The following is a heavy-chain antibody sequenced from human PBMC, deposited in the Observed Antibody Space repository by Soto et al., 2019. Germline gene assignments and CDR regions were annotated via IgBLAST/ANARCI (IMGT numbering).Heavy chain of an antibody. J-gene: IGHJ4*02. V-gene: IGHV4-34*01. CDR2: INHSGGT. Sequence: PSETLSLTCAVYGGSFSAYYWSWIRQPPGKGLEWIGEINHSGGTSYNPSLKSRVTISVDTSKSQFSLKLTSVTAADRAVYYCARGSVATVDSSGFYEYWGRGTPVTVSS. CDR1: GGSFSAYY. CDR3: ARGSVATVDSSGFYEY. D-gene: IGHD3-22*01.